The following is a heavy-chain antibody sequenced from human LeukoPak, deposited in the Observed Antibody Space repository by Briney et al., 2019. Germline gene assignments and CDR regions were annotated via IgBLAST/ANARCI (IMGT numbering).Heavy chain of an antibody. Sequence: GGSLRLSCAASGFTFSSYWMHWVRLAPGKGLEWVAVISFDGNNKYYADSVKGRFTISRDNSKNTLFLQMNSLRVEDTAVYSCTRGPRPLRYCSGGSCPSYYSGMDVWGLGTTVTVSS. V-gene: IGHV3-30*03. J-gene: IGHJ6*02. CDR2: ISFDGNNK. D-gene: IGHD2-15*01. CDR3: TRGPRPLRYCSGGSCPSYYSGMDV. CDR1: GFTFSSYW.